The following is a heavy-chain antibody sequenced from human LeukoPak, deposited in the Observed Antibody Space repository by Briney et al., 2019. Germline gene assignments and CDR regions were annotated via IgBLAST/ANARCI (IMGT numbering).Heavy chain of an antibody. V-gene: IGHV4-61*01. J-gene: IGHJ3*02. CDR2: IYNSGDT. D-gene: IGHD3-16*01. CDR1: GYSISSGYY. Sequence: SETLSLTCTVSGYSISSGYYWGWIRQPPGKRLEWIGYIYNSGDTNYNPSLKSRVTILLDTSKNQFSLRLSSVTAADTAVYFCARERFGGDVFDIWGQGTMVTVSS. CDR3: ARERFGGDVFDI.